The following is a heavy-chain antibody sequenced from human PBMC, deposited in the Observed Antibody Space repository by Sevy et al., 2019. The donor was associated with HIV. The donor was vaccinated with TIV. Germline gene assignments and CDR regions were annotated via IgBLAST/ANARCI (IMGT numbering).Heavy chain of an antibody. V-gene: IGHV3-11*01. CDR2: ISSSSSTI. J-gene: IGHJ4*02. Sequence: GGSRRLSCAASGFTFSDYYMSWIRQAPGKGLEWVSYISSSSSTIYYADSVKGRFTISRDNAKNSLYLQMNSLRAEDTAVYYCARLRGNIVVVPAAPDYWGQGTLVTVSS. CDR1: GFTFSDYY. CDR3: ARLRGNIVVVPAAPDY. D-gene: IGHD2-2*01.